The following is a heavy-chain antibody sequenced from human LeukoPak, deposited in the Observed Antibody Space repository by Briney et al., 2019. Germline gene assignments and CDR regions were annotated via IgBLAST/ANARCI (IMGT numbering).Heavy chain of an antibody. D-gene: IGHD3-3*01. CDR1: GYTFTNFG. J-gene: IGHJ3*02. CDR3: ARDGRFLEWLLWDDAFDI. CDR2: ISAYNDKT. V-gene: IGHV1-18*01. Sequence: ASVKVSCKASGYTFTNFGISWVRQAPGQGLEWMGWISAYNDKTNLAQKFQGRVTMTTDTSTSTAYMEVRSLRSDDTAVYYCARDGRFLEWLLWDDAFDIWGQGTMVTVSS.